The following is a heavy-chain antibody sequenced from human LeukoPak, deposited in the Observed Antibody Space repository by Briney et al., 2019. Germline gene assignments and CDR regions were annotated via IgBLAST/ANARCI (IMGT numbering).Heavy chain of an antibody. Sequence: SETLSLTCTVSGGSISSYYWNWIRQPPGKGLEWIAYIYYSGSTSYNPSLKSRVTISVDMSKNQFSLKLRSVTAADTALYYCARHFTYYYDSSGYPRDAFDIWGQGTMVTVSS. J-gene: IGHJ3*02. D-gene: IGHD3-22*01. V-gene: IGHV4-59*08. CDR3: ARHFTYYYDSSGYPRDAFDI. CDR1: GGSISSYY. CDR2: IYYSGST.